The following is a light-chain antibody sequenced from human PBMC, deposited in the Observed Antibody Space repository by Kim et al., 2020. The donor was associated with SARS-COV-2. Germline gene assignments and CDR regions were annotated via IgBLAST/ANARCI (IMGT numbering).Light chain of an antibody. Sequence: QMTQSPSFVSASVGDRVTITCRASQVISPWLAWYQQKPGKAPKLLIYAASTLHSGVPSRFSGTGSGTDFTLTISALQPEDFATYFCQQTNDFPLTFGGGTKLEI. J-gene: IGKJ4*01. CDR2: AAS. CDR3: QQTNDFPLT. V-gene: IGKV1-12*01. CDR1: QVISPW.